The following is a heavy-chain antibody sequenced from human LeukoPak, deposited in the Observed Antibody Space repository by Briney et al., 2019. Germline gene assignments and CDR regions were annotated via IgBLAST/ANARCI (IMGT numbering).Heavy chain of an antibody. D-gene: IGHD2-2*01. CDR3: ARGISLGYCSSTSCYENWFDP. Sequence: SETLSLTCTVSGGSISSGGYYWSWIRQHPGKGLEWIGYIYYSGSTYYIPSLKSRVTISVDTSKNQFSLRLSSVTAADTAVYYCARGISLGYCSSTSCYENWFDPWGQGTLVTVSS. V-gene: IGHV4-31*03. CDR1: GGSISSGGYY. CDR2: IYYSGST. J-gene: IGHJ5*02.